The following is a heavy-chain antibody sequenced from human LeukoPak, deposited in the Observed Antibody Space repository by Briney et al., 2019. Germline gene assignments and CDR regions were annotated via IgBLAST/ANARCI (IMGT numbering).Heavy chain of an antibody. CDR3: ARSGCSSTSCHPGWFDP. J-gene: IGHJ5*02. CDR2: INHSGST. CDR1: GGSFSGYY. D-gene: IGHD2-2*01. V-gene: IGHV4-34*01. Sequence: SETLSLTCAVYGGSFSGYYWSWIRQPPGKGLEWIGEINHSGSTNYNPSLKSRVTISVDTSKNQFSLKLSSVTAADTAVYYCARSGCSSTSCHPGWFDPWGQGTLVTVSS.